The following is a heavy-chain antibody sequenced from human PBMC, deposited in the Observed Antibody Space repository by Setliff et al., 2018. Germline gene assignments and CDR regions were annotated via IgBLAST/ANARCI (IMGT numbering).Heavy chain of an antibody. CDR2: INHSGST. CDR1: GGSFSGYY. Sequence: SETLSLTCAVYGGSFSGYYWSWIRQPPGKGLEWIGEINHSGSTNYNPSLKSRVTISVDTSKNQFSLKLSSVTAADTVVYYCAREKGVYTYYFDYWGQGTLVTVSS. J-gene: IGHJ4*02. CDR3: AREKGVYTYYFDY. V-gene: IGHV4-34*01. D-gene: IGHD3-10*01.